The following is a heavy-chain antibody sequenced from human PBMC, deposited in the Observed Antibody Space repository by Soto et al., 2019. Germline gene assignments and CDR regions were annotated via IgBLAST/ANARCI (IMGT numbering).Heavy chain of an antibody. CDR1: GYIFTNYA. J-gene: IGHJ4*02. V-gene: IGHV1-18*01. CDR3: ARAWFGDFVYYFDY. Sequence: ASVKVSCKASGYIFTNYAISWVRQAPGQGLEWMGWISAYNDNTNYAQKIQGRVTMTTDTSTSSAFMELRSLRSDDTSVYFCARAWFGDFVYYFDYWGQGTLVTVSS. D-gene: IGHD3-10*01. CDR2: ISAYNDNT.